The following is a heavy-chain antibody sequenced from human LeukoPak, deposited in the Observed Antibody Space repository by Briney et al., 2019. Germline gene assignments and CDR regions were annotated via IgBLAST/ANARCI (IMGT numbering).Heavy chain of an antibody. Sequence: GSLRLSCAAAGFTFSKFAMHWVRQAPGKGLEWGAVVSYDGSYKYYADSVKGRFTISRDNSKNTLYLQMNSLRAEDTAVYYSARAPGYGAAYYFDYWGQGTLVTVSS. D-gene: IGHD1-1*01. CDR2: VSYDGSYK. V-gene: IGHV3-30*04. CDR3: ARAPGYGAAYYFDY. J-gene: IGHJ4*02. CDR1: GFTFSKFA.